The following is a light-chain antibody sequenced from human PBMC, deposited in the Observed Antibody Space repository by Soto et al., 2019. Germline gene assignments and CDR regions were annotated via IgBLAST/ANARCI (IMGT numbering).Light chain of an antibody. CDR2: NTN. Sequence: QTVVTQAPSASVSPGGTVTLTCGLSSGAVSTTYYPSWYQQTPGQAPRTLIYNTNTRSAGVPDRFSGSILGNTAALTITGAQADDESYYYCLLFMGSGILVFGGGTKLTVL. V-gene: IGLV8-61*01. J-gene: IGLJ3*02. CDR3: LLFMGSGILV. CDR1: SGAVSTTYY.